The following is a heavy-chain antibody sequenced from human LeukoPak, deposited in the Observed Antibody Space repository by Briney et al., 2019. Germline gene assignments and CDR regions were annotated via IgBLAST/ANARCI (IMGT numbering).Heavy chain of an antibody. V-gene: IGHV3-33*01. CDR1: GFTFSSSG. CDR2: IWYDGRNK. D-gene: IGHD6-19*01. CDR3: ATKVVAGTLDY. J-gene: IGHJ4*02. Sequence: GRSLRLSCAASGFTFSSSGMHWVRQAPGKGLEWVAVIWYDGRNKYYADSVKGRFTISRDNSKSTLYLQMNSLRVEDTAVFYCATKVVAGTLDYWGQGTLVTVSS.